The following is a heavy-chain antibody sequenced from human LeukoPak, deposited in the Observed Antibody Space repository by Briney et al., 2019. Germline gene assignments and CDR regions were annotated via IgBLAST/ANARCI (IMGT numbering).Heavy chain of an antibody. D-gene: IGHD6-6*01. V-gene: IGHV3-53*01. CDR2: IYSGGST. Sequence: GGSLRLFCAASGFTVSSNYMSWVRQAPGKGLEWVSVIYSGGSTYYADSVKGRFTISRDNSKNTLYLQMNSLRAEDTAVYYCARDIAARGYNWFDPWGQGTLVTVSS. J-gene: IGHJ5*02. CDR3: ARDIAARGYNWFDP. CDR1: GFTVSSNY.